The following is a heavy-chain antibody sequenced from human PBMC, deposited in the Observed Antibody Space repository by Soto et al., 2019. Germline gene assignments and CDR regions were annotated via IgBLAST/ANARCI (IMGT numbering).Heavy chain of an antibody. J-gene: IGHJ5*02. CDR2: IYPGDSDT. CDR3: ARPEIPTRSNDYDYPFDL. CDR1: GYSFSSYW. Sequence: GESLKISCKASGYSFSSYWIGWVRQMPGKGLEWMGIIYPGDSDTRYNPSFQGQVTISVDKSTSTAYLEWNSLKASDTAIYYCARPEIPTRSNDYDYPFDLSGQGPLVTVSS. V-gene: IGHV5-51*01. D-gene: IGHD3-22*01.